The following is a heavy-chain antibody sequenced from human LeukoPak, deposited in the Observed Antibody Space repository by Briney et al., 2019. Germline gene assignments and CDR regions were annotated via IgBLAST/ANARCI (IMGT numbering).Heavy chain of an antibody. CDR2: FDPEDGET. J-gene: IGHJ3*02. CDR1: GYTLTELS. V-gene: IGHV1-24*01. D-gene: IGHD6-13*01. CDR3: ATLLSLAAGTFSDAFDI. Sequence: ASVKVSCKVSGYTLTELSMHWVRQAPGKGLEWMGGFDPEDGETIYAQKFQGRVTMTEDTSTDTAYMELSSLRSEDTAVYYCATLLSLAAGTFSDAFDIWGQGTMVTVSS.